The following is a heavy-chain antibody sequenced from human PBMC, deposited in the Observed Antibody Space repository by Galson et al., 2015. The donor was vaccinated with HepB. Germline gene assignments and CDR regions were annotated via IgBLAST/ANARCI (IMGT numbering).Heavy chain of an antibody. V-gene: IGHV3-64D*09. J-gene: IGHJ3*01. D-gene: IGHD3-3*01. CDR3: VRDWTYDFWSGYFGALDL. CDR1: GFTFTNHA. Sequence: SLRLSCAASGFTFTNHAIHWVRQAPGKGLEYVSVISGNEHDTYYAESVKGRFSVSRDNSRNWLFLQMSSLRPEDTAVYYCVRDWTYDFWSGYFGALDLWGQGTLVTVSS. CDR2: ISGNEHDT.